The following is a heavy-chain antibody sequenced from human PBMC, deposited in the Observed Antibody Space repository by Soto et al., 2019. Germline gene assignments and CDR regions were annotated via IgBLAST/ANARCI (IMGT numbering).Heavy chain of an antibody. CDR1: GFSFSGSA. J-gene: IGHJ4*02. V-gene: IGHV3-73*01. CDR3: TTAAYIYCGTSGCSDN. Sequence: EVQLVESGGGLVQPGGSLKLSCAASGFSFSGSAMHWVRQASGIGPEWVCRIRSKANGYGTTYAASVKGRFTISRDDSKNTAYLHMNSLKTDDTARYYCTTAAYIYCGTSGCSDNWGQGTLVTVSS. CDR2: IRSKANGYGT. D-gene: IGHD2-21*01.